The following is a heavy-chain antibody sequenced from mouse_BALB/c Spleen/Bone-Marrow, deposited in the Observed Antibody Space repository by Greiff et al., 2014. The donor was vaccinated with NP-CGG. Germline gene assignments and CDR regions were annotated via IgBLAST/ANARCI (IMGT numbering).Heavy chain of an antibody. V-gene: IGHV1-54*01. CDR1: GYAFTNYL. Sequence: VQLQESGAELVRPGTSVKVSCKASGYAFTNYLIEWVKQRPGQGLEWIGVINPGSGGTNYNEKFKGKATLTADKSSSTAYMQLSSLTSDDSAVYFCAREWTAWTTSYWGQGTTLTVSS. J-gene: IGHJ2*01. D-gene: IGHD3-2*01. CDR2: INPGSGGT. CDR3: AREWTAWTTSY.